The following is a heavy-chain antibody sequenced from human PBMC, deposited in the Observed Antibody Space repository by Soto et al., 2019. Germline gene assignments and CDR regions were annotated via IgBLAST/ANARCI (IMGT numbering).Heavy chain of an antibody. CDR1: GGHISSGGYH. CDR3: ARGPWGYRFDP. Sequence: QVQLQESGPGLVKPSQTLSLTCTVSGGHISSGGYHWSWIRQYPGEGLEYIGYVFKRGSTFYNPSLRSRVTISVDAANNQFSLKLTSVTAADTAVYYCARGPWGYRFDPWGHGTLVTVSS. J-gene: IGHJ5*02. V-gene: IGHV4-31*03. D-gene: IGHD5-18*01. CDR2: VFKRGST.